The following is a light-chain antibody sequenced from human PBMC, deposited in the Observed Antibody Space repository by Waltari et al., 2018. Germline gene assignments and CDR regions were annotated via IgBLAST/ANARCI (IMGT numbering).Light chain of an antibody. Sequence: EIVSTQSPATLSLSPGETATLSCKTSQSVGTYLAWYQQKPGQAPRLPIYDASNRATGIPARFRGSGSGTDFTLTISSLEAEDFAVYYCQQRSNWTPHTFGQGARLEIK. CDR2: DAS. CDR3: QQRSNWTPHT. J-gene: IGKJ2*01. CDR1: QSVGTY. V-gene: IGKV3-11*01.